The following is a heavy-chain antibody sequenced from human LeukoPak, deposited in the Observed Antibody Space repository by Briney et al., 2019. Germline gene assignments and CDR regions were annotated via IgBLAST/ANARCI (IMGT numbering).Heavy chain of an antibody. D-gene: IGHD3-9*01. CDR2: ISAYNGNT. Sequence: ASVKVSCKASGYTFPSYGISWVRQAPGQGLEWMGWISAYNGNTNYPQKLQGRVTITTDTSTNTAYLELRSLRSDDTAVYYCARKGYYDILTGPYYYGMDVWGQGTTVTVSS. J-gene: IGHJ6*02. CDR1: GYTFPSYG. CDR3: ARKGYYDILTGPYYYGMDV. V-gene: IGHV1-18*01.